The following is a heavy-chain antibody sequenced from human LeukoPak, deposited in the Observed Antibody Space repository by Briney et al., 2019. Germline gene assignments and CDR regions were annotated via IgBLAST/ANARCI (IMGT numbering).Heavy chain of an antibody. CDR3: ARYVVYGSAKYYFDY. J-gene: IGHJ4*02. CDR1: GGSVSSTTYF. D-gene: IGHD3-10*01. V-gene: IGHV4-39*01. CDR2: INYSGST. Sequence: SETLSLTCTVSGGSVSSTTYFWSWIRQPPGKGLEWIASINYSGSTYYNPSLKSRVTISVDTSANQFSLKLSSVTAADTAVYYCARYVVYGSAKYYFDYWGQGTLVTVSS.